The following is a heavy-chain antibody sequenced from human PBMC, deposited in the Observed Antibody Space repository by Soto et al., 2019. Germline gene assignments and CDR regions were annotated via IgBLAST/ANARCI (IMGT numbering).Heavy chain of an antibody. CDR2: ISAYNGNT. CDR1: GYTFTSYG. D-gene: IGHD2-2*01. Sequence: ASVKVSCKASGYTFTSYGISWVRQAPGQGLEWMGWISAYNGNTNYAQKLQGRVTMTTDTSTSTAYMELRSLRSDDTAVYYCAREIVPSAIYYYGMDVCGQGTTVTVSS. V-gene: IGHV1-18*01. CDR3: AREIVPSAIYYYGMDV. J-gene: IGHJ6*02.